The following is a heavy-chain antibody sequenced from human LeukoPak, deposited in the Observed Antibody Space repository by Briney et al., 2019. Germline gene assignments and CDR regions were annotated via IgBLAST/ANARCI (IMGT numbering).Heavy chain of an antibody. CDR1: GFTFNAYY. CDR2: INPNSGGT. CDR3: ARGVTGIYYYYYMDT. D-gene: IGHD3-10*01. Sequence: ASVKVSCKASGFTFNAYYIHWVRQAPGQGLEWMGWINPNSGGTNYAQKFQGRVTMTRDTSISTAYMELSRLSSDDTAVYYCARGVTGIYYYYYMDTWGKGTTVTVSS. J-gene: IGHJ6*03. V-gene: IGHV1-2*02.